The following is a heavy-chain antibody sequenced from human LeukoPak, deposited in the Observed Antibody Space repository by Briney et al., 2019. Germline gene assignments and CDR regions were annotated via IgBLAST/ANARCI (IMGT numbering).Heavy chain of an antibody. V-gene: IGHV1-69*13. CDR3: ATLPLRKRYFDY. J-gene: IGHJ4*02. CDR1: GGTFSSYA. Sequence: GASVKVSCKASGGTFSSYAISWVRQAPGQGLEWMGGIIPIFGTANYAQKFQGRVTITADESTSTANMELSSLRSEDTAVYYCATLPLRKRYFDYWGQGTLVTVSS. CDR2: IIPIFGTA. D-gene: IGHD2-15*01.